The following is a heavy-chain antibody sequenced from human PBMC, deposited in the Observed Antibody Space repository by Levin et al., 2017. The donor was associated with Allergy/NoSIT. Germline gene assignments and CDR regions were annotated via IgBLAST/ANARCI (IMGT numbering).Heavy chain of an antibody. CDR1: GFTFSSYG. J-gene: IGHJ4*02. CDR2: ISYDGSNK. D-gene: IGHD3-22*01. CDR3: AKGPRVVVIPEIDY. V-gene: IGHV3-30*18. Sequence: GGSLRLSCAASGFTFSSYGMHWVRQAPGKGLEWVAVISYDGSNKYYADSVKGRFTISRDNSKNTLYLQMNSLRAEDTAVYYCAKGPRVVVIPEIDYWGQGTLVTVSS.